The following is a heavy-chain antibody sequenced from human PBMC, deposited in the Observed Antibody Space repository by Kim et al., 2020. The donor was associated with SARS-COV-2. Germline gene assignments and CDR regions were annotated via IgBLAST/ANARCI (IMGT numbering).Heavy chain of an antibody. V-gene: IGHV3-23*01. CDR2: ISFGGVT. J-gene: IGHJ4*02. CDR3: AGICGTTSCSDDY. Sequence: GGSLRLSCAASGFTFSNYGVSWVRQAPGKGLEWVSAISFGGVTDYAESVRGRFTTSRDNPKSTVYLQMNSLRAEDTAVYYCAGICGTTSCSDDYWGQGTLVTVSS. CDR1: GFTFSNYG. D-gene: IGHD2-2*01.